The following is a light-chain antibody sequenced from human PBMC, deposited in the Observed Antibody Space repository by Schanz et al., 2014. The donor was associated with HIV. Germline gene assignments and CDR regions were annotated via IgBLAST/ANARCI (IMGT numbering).Light chain of an antibody. CDR2: EVS. V-gene: IGLV2-23*02. Sequence: QSALAQPASVSGSPGQSITISCTGTSNDVGTTDRVSWYQQHPDKAPKLMIYEVSERPPGVSSRFSGSKSANTASLTISGLQSEDEGDYYCFSSIGSDNLYVFGTGTNSPS. CDR1: SNDVGTTDR. CDR3: FSSIGSDNLYV. J-gene: IGLJ1*01.